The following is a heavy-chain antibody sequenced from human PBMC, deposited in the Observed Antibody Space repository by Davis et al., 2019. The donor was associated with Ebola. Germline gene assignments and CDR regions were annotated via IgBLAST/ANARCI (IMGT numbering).Heavy chain of an antibody. CDR1: GYTLTSYY. CDR3: ARVGSSKVYYYYYGMDV. CDR2: FDPSGGST. J-gene: IGHJ6*02. V-gene: IGHV1-46*01. D-gene: IGHD6-13*01. Sequence: ASVKVSCKASGYTLTSYYMHWVRQAPGQGLEWMGIFDPSGGSTIYAQKFQGRVTITADESTSTAYMELSSLRTEDTAVYYCARVGSSKVYYYYYGMDVWGQGTTVTVSS.